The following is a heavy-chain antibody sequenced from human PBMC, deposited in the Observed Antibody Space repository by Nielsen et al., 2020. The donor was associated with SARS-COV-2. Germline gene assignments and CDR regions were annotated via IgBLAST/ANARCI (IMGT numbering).Heavy chain of an antibody. V-gene: IGHV3-30*03. J-gene: IGHJ3*02. CDR3: ARDYYDSSGSNAFDI. Sequence: GESLKISCAASGFTFSSYSMNWVRQAPGKGLEWVAVISYDGSNKYYADSVKGRFTISRDNSKNTLYLQMNSLRAEDTAVYYCARDYYDSSGSNAFDIWGQGTMVTVSS. CDR2: ISYDGSNK. D-gene: IGHD3-22*01. CDR1: GFTFSSYS.